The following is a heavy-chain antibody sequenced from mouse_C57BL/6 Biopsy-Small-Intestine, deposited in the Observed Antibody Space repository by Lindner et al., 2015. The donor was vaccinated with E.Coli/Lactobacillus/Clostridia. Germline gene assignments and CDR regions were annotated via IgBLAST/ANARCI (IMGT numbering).Heavy chain of an antibody. Sequence: SVKVSWQGLLVNTFTNYGISWVRQAPGHGLEWMGWISAYNGNTNYAQKLQGRVTMTTDTSTSTAYMELRSLRSDDTAVFYCARDSSSWYYYYYGMDVWGQGTTVTVSS. J-gene: IGHJ1*01. D-gene: IGHD1-1*01. CDR2: ISAYNGNT. CDR1: VNTFTNYG. V-gene: IGHV1-79*01. CDR3: ARDSSSWYYYYYGMDV.